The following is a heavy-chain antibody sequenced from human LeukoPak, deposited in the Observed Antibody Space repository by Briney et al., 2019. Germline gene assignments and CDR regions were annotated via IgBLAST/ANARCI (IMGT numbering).Heavy chain of an antibody. CDR3: ARAPITHDILTGVGWYFDL. CDR1: GGTFSSYA. CDR2: IIPIFGTA. J-gene: IGHJ2*01. V-gene: IGHV1-69*06. Sequence: ASVKVSCKASGGTFSSYAISWVRQAPGQGLEWMGGIIPIFGTANYAQKFQGRVTITADKSTSAAYMELSSLRSEDTAVYYCARAPITHDILTGVGWYFDLWGRGTLVTVSS. D-gene: IGHD3-9*01.